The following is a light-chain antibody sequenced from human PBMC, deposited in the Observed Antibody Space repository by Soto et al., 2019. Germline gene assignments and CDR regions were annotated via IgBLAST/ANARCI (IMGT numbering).Light chain of an antibody. Sequence: QSVLTQPASVSGSPGQSITISCTGTSSDVGSYNLVSWYQQHPCKAPKLMIYEGNKRPSGASNRFSGSKSGNTASLTISGLQGEDVADYYICPYAGSTTLSGLGTGTKLTV. V-gene: IGLV2-23*03. J-gene: IGLJ1*01. CDR1: SSDVGSYNL. CDR3: CPYAGSTTLSG. CDR2: EGN.